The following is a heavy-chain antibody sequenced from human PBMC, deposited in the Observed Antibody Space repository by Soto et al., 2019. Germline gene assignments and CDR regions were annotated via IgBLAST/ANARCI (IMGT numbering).Heavy chain of an antibody. CDR3: ARDRGTSRSMLYFYGMDV. Sequence: EVQLVESGGGLIQPGGSLRLSCVASGFTVSSNYMTWVRQAPGKGLEWVSVIYSGGSTNYADSVKGRFTISRDNSKNTLYLQMNSLRGEDTALYYCARDRGTSRSMLYFYGMDVWGQGTTVTVSS. D-gene: IGHD2-2*01. CDR1: GFTVSSNY. J-gene: IGHJ6*02. V-gene: IGHV3-66*03. CDR2: IYSGGST.